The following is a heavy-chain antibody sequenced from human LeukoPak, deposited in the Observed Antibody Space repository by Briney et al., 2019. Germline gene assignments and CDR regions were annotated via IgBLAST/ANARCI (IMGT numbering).Heavy chain of an antibody. J-gene: IGHJ1*01. Sequence: GESLKISCKGSGYSFTSYWIGWVGQMPGKGLEWMGIIYPGDSDTRYSPSFQGQVTISADKSISTAYLQWSSLKASYTAMYYCARRGYYDSSGYHEYFQHWGQGTLVTVSS. CDR1: GYSFTSYW. D-gene: IGHD3-22*01. V-gene: IGHV5-51*01. CDR2: IYPGDSDT. CDR3: ARRGYYDSSGYHEYFQH.